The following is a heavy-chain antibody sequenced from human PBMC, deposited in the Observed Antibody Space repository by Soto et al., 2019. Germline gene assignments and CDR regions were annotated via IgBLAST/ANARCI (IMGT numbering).Heavy chain of an antibody. D-gene: IGHD3-3*01. CDR2: INHSGST. J-gene: IGHJ5*02. Sequence: SXTLSPTGAVYGEYFRGYYCSWIHQPPGKGLEWIGEINHSGSTNYNPSLKSRVTISVDTSKNQFSLKLSSVTDADTAVYYCARGHGFWSGFNVGPWGQGTLVTVSS. CDR3: ARGHGFWSGFNVGP. V-gene: IGHV4-34*01. CDR1: GEYFRGYY.